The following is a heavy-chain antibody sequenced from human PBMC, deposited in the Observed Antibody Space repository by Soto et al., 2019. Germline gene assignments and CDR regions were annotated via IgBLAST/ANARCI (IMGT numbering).Heavy chain of an antibody. V-gene: IGHV4-4*02. CDR1: GDGSTRTGW. J-gene: IGHJ4*02. CDR3: ASGFTVTTLGY. CDR2: IYHGGNI. Sequence: PSETVALSCEVSGDGSTRTGWWNGGRQSPGKGLEWIGEIYHGGNIYYNPSLKSRVTISMDKSKNQFSLNLFYVTAADTAVYYCASGFTVTTLGYWGQGTLVTVSS. D-gene: IGHD4-4*01.